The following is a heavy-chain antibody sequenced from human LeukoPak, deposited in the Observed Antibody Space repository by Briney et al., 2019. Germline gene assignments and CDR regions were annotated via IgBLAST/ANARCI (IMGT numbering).Heavy chain of an antibody. J-gene: IGHJ5*02. CDR3: ARDGGSSRGNSWFDP. V-gene: IGHV3-30*04. CDR2: ISYDGSNK. CDR1: GFTFSSYA. Sequence: GGSLRLSCAVSGFTFSSYAMHWVRQAPGKGLEWVAVISYDGSNKYYADSVKGRFTISRDNSKNTLYLQMNSLRAEDTAVYYCARDGGSSRGNSWFDPWGQGTLVTVSS. D-gene: IGHD6-13*01.